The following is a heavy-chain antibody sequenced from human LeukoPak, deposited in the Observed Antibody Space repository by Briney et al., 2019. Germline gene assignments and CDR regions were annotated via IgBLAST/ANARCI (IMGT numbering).Heavy chain of an antibody. V-gene: IGHV4-59*01. CDR3: ARGDLRFDP. CDR2: IYYSGST. J-gene: IGHJ5*02. Sequence: SETLSLTCTVSGGSISSYYWSWLRQPPGKGLEWIGYIYYSGSTNYNPSLKSRVTISVDTSKNQFSLKLSSVTAADTAVYYCARGDLRFDPWGQGTLVTVSS. CDR1: GGSISSYY.